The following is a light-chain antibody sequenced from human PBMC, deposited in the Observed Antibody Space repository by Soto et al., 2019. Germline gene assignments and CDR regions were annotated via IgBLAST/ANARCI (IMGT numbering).Light chain of an antibody. V-gene: IGKV3-20*01. CDR3: QQYGSSPYT. Sequence: EIVLTQSPGTLSLSPGERATLSCRASQSVSRSYLDCYQQKPGQAPRLLIYGASSRATGITDRFTGSGSGTDVTLTISKVEPEDFAVYSWQQYGSSPYTFGQGTKLEIK. CDR1: QSVSRSY. CDR2: GAS. J-gene: IGKJ2*01.